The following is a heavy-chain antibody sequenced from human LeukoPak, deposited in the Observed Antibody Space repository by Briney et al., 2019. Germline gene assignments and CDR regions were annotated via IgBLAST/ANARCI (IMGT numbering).Heavy chain of an antibody. Sequence: GGSLRLSCAGSGFTFRSYGMHWVRQAPGKGLEWVAVISYDGSNKYYADSVKGRFTISRDNSKNTLYLQMNSLRAEDTAVYYCAKDDAWLQYGNWGRGTLVTVSS. J-gene: IGHJ4*02. CDR1: GFTFRSYG. CDR3: AKDDAWLQYGN. V-gene: IGHV3-30*18. D-gene: IGHD5-24*01. CDR2: ISYDGSNK.